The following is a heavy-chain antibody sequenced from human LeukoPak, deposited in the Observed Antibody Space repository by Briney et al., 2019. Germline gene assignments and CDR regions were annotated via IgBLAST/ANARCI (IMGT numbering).Heavy chain of an antibody. D-gene: IGHD3-22*01. Sequence: KPSETLSLTCAVYGGSFSGYYWSWIRQPPGKGLEWIGEINHSGSTNYNPSLKSRVTISVDTSKNQFSLKLSSVTAADTAVYYCATEWISSGYYYSSRFDPWGQGTLVTVSS. CDR3: ATEWISSGYYYSSRFDP. CDR2: INHSGST. V-gene: IGHV4-34*01. CDR1: GGSFSGYY. J-gene: IGHJ5*02.